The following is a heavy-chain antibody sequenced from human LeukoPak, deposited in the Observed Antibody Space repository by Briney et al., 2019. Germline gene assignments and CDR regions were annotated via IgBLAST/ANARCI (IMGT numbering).Heavy chain of an antibody. CDR1: GFTFISYG. V-gene: IGHV3-33*01. Sequence: PGRSLRLSCAASGFTFISYGMHWVRQAPGKGLEWVAVIWYDGSNKYYADSVKGRFTISRDNSKNTLYLQRNSLRAEDTAVYYCARDPGRASINWFDPWGQGTLVTVSS. CDR2: IWYDGSNK. D-gene: IGHD2-2*02. CDR3: ARDPGRASINWFDP. J-gene: IGHJ5*02.